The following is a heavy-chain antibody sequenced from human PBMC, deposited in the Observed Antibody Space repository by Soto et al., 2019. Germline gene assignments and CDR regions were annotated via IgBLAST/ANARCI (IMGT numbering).Heavy chain of an antibody. D-gene: IGHD3-10*01. CDR1: GGSISSGYYY. CDR3: ARPEGGYGSGYSWFDP. J-gene: IGHJ5*02. Sequence: PSETLSLTCSVSGGSISSGYYYWSWIRQTPGEGLEWIGTIHHTGSTYYNPSLKSRVIISLDTSKNQFSLKLSSVTAADTALYYCARPEGGYGSGYSWFDPWGQGTRVTSPQ. V-gene: IGHV4-39*01. CDR2: IHHTGST.